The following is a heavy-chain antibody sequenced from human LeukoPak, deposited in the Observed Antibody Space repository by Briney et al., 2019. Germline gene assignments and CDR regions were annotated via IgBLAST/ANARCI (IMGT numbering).Heavy chain of an antibody. J-gene: IGHJ3*02. Sequence: GGSLRLSCAASGFTFSSYGMTWVRQAPGKGLEWVSLISLSDSIFYADSVKDRFTISRDNSKSTVHLQMDGLRVDDTAVYYCAKVATPNTLDALDIWGQGTMVTVSS. CDR2: ISLSDSI. CDR3: AKVATPNTLDALDI. V-gene: IGHV3-23*01. D-gene: IGHD1/OR15-1a*01. CDR1: GFTFSSYG.